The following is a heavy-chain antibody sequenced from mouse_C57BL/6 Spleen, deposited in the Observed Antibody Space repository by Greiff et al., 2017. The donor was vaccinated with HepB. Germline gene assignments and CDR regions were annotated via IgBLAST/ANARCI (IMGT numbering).Heavy chain of an antibody. Sequence: VQLQESGGGLVQPGGSLSLSCAASGFTFTDYYMSWVRQPPGKALEWLGFIRNKANGYTTEYSASVKGRFTISRDNSQSILYLQMNALRAEDSATYYCARLNTTVVERGYFDVWGTGTPVTVSS. CDR2: IRNKANGYTT. CDR1: GFTFTDYY. V-gene: IGHV7-3*01. CDR3: ARLNTTVVERGYFDV. J-gene: IGHJ1*03. D-gene: IGHD1-1*01.